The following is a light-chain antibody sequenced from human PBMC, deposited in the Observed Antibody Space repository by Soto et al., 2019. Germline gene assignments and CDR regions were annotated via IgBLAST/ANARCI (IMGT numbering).Light chain of an antibody. Sequence: EMILTQSPATLSVSPGGRATLSCRASQSLTNNLAWYQQKPGQAPRLLIYAASTRATGIPARFSGSGSGTDFTLSIGSLQPEDLAVYHCQHRGTFGQGTKVEIK. CDR2: AAS. J-gene: IGKJ1*01. CDR1: QSLTNN. CDR3: QHRGT. V-gene: IGKV3-15*01.